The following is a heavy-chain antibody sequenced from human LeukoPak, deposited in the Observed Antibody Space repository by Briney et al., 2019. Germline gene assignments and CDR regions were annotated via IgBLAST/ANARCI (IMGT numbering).Heavy chain of an antibody. J-gene: IGHJ5*02. Sequence: SQTLSLTCTVSGGSISSGDYYWSWIRQPPGKGLEWIGYIYYSGSTFHYNPSLKSRVNISVDTSKNQFSLRLSSVTAADTAVYYCASTNCSSATCYGANWFDPWGQGTLVTVSS. CDR1: GGSISSGDYY. D-gene: IGHD2-2*01. CDR3: ASTNCSSATCYGANWFDP. CDR2: IYYSGST. V-gene: IGHV4-30-4*08.